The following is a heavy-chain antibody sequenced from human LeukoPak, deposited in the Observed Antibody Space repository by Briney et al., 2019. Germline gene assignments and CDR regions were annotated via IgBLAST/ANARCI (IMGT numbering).Heavy chain of an antibody. D-gene: IGHD2-8*01. J-gene: IGHJ4*02. CDR2: IKQDGSEK. Sequence: GGSLRLSCAASGFTFSSYWMSWVRQAPGKGLEWVANIKQDGSEKYYVDSVKGRFTISRDNAKNSLYLQMNSLRAEDTAVYYCASPGKEGVLLPNLFAYWAREPWSPSPQ. CDR1: GFTFSSYW. V-gene: IGHV3-7*01. CDR3: ASPGKEGVLLPNLFAY.